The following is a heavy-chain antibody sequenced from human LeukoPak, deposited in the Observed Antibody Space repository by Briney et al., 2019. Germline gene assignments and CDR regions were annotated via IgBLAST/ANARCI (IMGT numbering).Heavy chain of an antibody. D-gene: IGHD7-27*01. V-gene: IGHV3-23*01. Sequence: GSLRLSCAASGLTFDNYAMTWVLQPPGIALEWISTISGSGYTTYYADSVKGRFTISRDNSKNTLFLQMNSLSAEDTAVYYCAKDGGLWVSAHWGDSWGRGTLVTVSS. J-gene: IGHJ4*02. CDR1: GLTFDNYA. CDR2: ISGSGYTT. CDR3: AKDGGLWVSAHWGDS.